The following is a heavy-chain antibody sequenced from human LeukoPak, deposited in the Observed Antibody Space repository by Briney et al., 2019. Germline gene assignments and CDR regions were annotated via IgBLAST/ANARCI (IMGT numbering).Heavy chain of an antibody. V-gene: IGHV3-23*01. CDR3: AKGSFVYDSSGYYFDY. D-gene: IGHD3-22*01. J-gene: IGHJ4*02. CDR2: ISGSGGST. Sequence: PGGSLTLSCAASGFTFSSYALSWVRQAPGKGLEWVSDISGSGGSTYYADSVKGRFTISRDNSKNTLYLQMNSLRAEDTAVYYCAKGSFVYDSSGYYFDYWGQGTLVTVSS. CDR1: GFTFSSYA.